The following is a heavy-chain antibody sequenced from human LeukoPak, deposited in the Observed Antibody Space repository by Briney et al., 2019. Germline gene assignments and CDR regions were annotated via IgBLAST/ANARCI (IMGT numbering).Heavy chain of an antibody. J-gene: IGHJ3*02. V-gene: IGHV4-30-2*01. CDR3: ARGIANDAFDI. CDR2: IYHSGST. Sequence: SQTLSLTCAVSGGSISSGGSSWSWIRQPPGKGLEWIGYIYHSGSTYYNPSLKSRVTISVDRSKNQFSLKLSSVTAADTAVYYCARGIANDAFDIWGQGTMVTVSS. D-gene: IGHD2-21*01. CDR1: GGSISSGGSS.